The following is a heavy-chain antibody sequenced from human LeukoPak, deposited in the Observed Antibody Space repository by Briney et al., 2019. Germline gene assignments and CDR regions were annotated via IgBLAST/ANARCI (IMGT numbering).Heavy chain of an antibody. V-gene: IGHV3-48*02. D-gene: IGHD4-17*01. Sequence: GGSLRLSCAASGFTFTSYSMNWARQAPGKGLEWVSYISSSSSSIYYADSVKGRFTISRDNAKNSLYLQMNSLRDEDTAVYYCARDRWTVTTPDYFDYWGQGTLVTVSS. J-gene: IGHJ4*02. CDR2: ISSSSSSI. CDR3: ARDRWTVTTPDYFDY. CDR1: GFTFTSYS.